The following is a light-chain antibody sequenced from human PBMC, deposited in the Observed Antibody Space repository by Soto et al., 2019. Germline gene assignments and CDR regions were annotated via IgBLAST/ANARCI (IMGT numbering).Light chain of an antibody. J-gene: IGLJ2*01. Sequence: QSALTQPASVSGSRGQSITISCTGTSSDVGSKNFVSWYQHLPGKAPKLMIYEDNKRPSGVSNRFSGSKSDNTASLTISGLQAEDEADYYCCSYASSSTWVFGGGTKVTVL. V-gene: IGLV2-23*01. CDR3: CSYASSSTWV. CDR1: SSDVGSKNF. CDR2: EDN.